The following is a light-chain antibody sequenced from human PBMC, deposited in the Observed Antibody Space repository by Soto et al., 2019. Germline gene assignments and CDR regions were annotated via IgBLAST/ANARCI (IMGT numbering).Light chain of an antibody. J-gene: IGLJ1*01. CDR2: EVS. CDR3: NSYTSNNTYV. V-gene: IGLV2-14*01. Sequence: QSVLTQPASVSGSPGQSITISCTGTSSDVGGYNYVSWYQQHPGKAPKLMIYEVSNRPSGVSNRFSGSKSGNTASLTISGLQAEDEADCYCNSYTSNNTYVFGTGTKVTVL. CDR1: SSDVGGYNY.